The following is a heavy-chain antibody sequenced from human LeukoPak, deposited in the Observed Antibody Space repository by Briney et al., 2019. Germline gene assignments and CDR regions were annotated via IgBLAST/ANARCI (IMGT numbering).Heavy chain of an antibody. CDR2: IIPIFGTA. V-gene: IGHV1-69*13. Sequence: SVKVSCKASGGTLSSYAISWVRQAPGQGLEWMGGIIPIFGTANYAQKFQGRVTITADESTSTAYMELSSLRSEDTAVYYCARSHSSSWYDEGFDPWGQGTLVTVSS. CDR3: ARSHSSSWYDEGFDP. D-gene: IGHD6-13*01. CDR1: GGTLSSYA. J-gene: IGHJ5*02.